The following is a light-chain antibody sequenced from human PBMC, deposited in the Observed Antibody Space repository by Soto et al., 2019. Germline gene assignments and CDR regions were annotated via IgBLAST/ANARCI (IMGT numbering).Light chain of an antibody. Sequence: EVVLTQSPATLSLSPGGSATLSCRASQNVDNYLAWYQQKPGQAPRLLIYDASNRATGIPARFSGSGSGTAFTLTISSLEPEDSAVYYCQQRSNWPLTFGGGTKVDIK. CDR3: QQRSNWPLT. J-gene: IGKJ4*01. V-gene: IGKV3-11*01. CDR2: DAS. CDR1: QNVDNY.